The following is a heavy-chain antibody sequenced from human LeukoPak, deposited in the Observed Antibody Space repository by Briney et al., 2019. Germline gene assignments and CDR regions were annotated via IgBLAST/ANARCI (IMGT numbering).Heavy chain of an antibody. V-gene: IGHV4-59*01. Sequence: PSETLSLTCTVSGXSISSYYWSWIRQPPGKGLEWIGYIYYSGRTNYSPSLKSRVTISVDTSKNQSSLKLSSVTAADTAVYYCARDSVGFDYWGQGTLVTVSP. CDR3: ARDSVGFDY. J-gene: IGHJ4*02. CDR1: GXSISSYY. CDR2: IYYSGRT.